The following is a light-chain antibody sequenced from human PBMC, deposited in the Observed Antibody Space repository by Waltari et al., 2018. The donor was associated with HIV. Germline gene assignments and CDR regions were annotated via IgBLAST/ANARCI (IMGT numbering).Light chain of an antibody. CDR2: GNN. J-gene: IGLJ3*02. Sequence: QSVLTQPPSVSGAPGQRVTLSCTGSSSNIGAHYDVPWYQQLPGTAPKLLIYGNNNRPSGVPDRFSGSKSGTSASLAITGLQAEDEADYYCQSYDSSLSGSGVFGGGTKLTVL. CDR3: QSYDSSLSGSGV. CDR1: SSNIGAHYD. V-gene: IGLV1-40*01.